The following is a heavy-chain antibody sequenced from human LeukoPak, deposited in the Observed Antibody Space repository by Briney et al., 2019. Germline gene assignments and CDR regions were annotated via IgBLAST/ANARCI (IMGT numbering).Heavy chain of an antibody. D-gene: IGHD6-6*01. V-gene: IGHV1-2*02. CDR2: INPNSGGT. J-gene: IGHJ6*03. CDR3: ARGDSSSYLYYYYYYMDV. Sequence: ASVKVSCKASGYTFTSYYMHWVRQAPGQGLEWMGWINPNSGGTNYAQKFQGRVTMTRDTSISTAYMELSRLRSDDTAVYYCARGDSSSYLYYYYYYMDVWGKGTTVTVSS. CDR1: GYTFTSYY.